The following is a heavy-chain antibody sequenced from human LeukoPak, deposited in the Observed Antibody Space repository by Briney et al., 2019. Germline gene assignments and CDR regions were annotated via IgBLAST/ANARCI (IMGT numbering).Heavy chain of an antibody. V-gene: IGHV3-30*04. Sequence: PGGSLRLSCAASGFTFSSYAMHWVRQAPGKGLEWVAVISYDGSNKYYADSVKGRFTISRDNSKNTLYLQMNSLRAEDTAVYYCARDPRPSYYYYYMDVWGKGTTVTVSS. CDR2: ISYDGSNK. CDR3: ARDPRPSYYYYYMDV. CDR1: GFTFSSYA. J-gene: IGHJ6*03.